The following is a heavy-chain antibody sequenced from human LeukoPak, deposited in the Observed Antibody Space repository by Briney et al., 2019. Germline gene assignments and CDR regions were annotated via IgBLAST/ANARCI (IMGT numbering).Heavy chain of an antibody. CDR2: ISCDGSNK. CDR1: GFTFSNYW. Sequence: GGSLRLSCAASGFTFSNYWMNWVRQAPGKGLEWVAVISCDGSNKYYADSVKGRFTISRDNSKNTLYLQMNSLRAEDTAVYYCAKAPTYYDILTDYWGQGTLVAVSS. D-gene: IGHD3-9*01. V-gene: IGHV3-30*18. CDR3: AKAPTYYDILTDY. J-gene: IGHJ4*02.